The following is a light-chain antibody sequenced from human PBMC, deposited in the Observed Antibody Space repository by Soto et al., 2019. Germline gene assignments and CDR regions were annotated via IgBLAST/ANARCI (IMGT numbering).Light chain of an antibody. V-gene: IGKV3-20*01. CDR1: QSVSSSY. CDR3: QQNDTSPT. CDR2: GAS. Sequence: EIVLTQSPGTLSLSAGERATLSCRASQSVSSSYLAWYQQKPGQAPTVLIYGASSRATGISDRFSGSGSGTDFTLTISRLEPEDFAVYYYQQNDTSPTFRQGTKVHIK. J-gene: IGKJ1*01.